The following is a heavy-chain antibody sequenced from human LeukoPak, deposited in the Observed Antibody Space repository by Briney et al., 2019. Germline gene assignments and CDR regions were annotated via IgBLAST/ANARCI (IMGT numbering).Heavy chain of an antibody. V-gene: IGHV3-23*01. D-gene: IGHD6-6*01. CDR2: ISGSGGST. CDR1: GSTFSSYA. J-gene: IGHJ4*02. CDR3: FKTPYSSSFFDY. Sequence: GGSLRLSCAASGSTFSSYAMSWVRQAPGKGLEWVSAISGSGGSTYYADSVKGRFTISRDNSKNTLYLQMNSLRDEVTAVYYSFKTPYSSSFFDYWGQGTLVTVSS.